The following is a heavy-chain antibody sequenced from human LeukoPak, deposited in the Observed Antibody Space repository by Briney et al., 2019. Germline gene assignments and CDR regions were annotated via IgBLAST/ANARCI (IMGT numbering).Heavy chain of an antibody. CDR2: ISAYNGNT. CDR3: ARDRGNYYDSSGYFPFDY. CDR1: GYTFTSYG. V-gene: IGHV1-18*01. J-gene: IGHJ4*02. D-gene: IGHD3-22*01. Sequence: ASVKVSCKASGYTFTSYGISWVRQAPGQGLEWMGWISAYNGNTNYAQKLQGRATMTTDTSTSTAYMELRSLRSDDTAVYYCARDRGNYYDSSGYFPFDYWGQGTLVTVSS.